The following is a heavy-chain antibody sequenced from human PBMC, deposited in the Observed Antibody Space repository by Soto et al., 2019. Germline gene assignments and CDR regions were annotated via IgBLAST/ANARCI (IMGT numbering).Heavy chain of an antibody. Sequence: EVQLVESGGGLVKPGGSLRLSCAASGFTFSSYSMNWVRQAPGKGLEWVSSISSSSSYIYYADSVKGRSTISRDNAKNSLYLQMNSLRAEDTAVYYCARDKRSSGWYEDYWGQGTLVTVSS. J-gene: IGHJ4*02. D-gene: IGHD6-19*01. V-gene: IGHV3-21*01. CDR2: ISSSSSYI. CDR3: ARDKRSSGWYEDY. CDR1: GFTFSSYS.